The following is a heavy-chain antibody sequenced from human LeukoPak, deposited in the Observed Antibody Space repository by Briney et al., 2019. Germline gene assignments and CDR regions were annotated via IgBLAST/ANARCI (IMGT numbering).Heavy chain of an antibody. CDR1: GFTFSGSA. CDR2: IRSKAD. D-gene: IGHD6-19*01. V-gene: IGHV3-73*01. Sequence: PGGSLRLSCAASGFTFSGSAIHWVRQASGKGLEWVGRIRSKADYAASVKGRFTISRDDSKNTAYLQMNSLKTEDTAVYYCTSLPYSSGWYPSYWGQGTLVTVSS. J-gene: IGHJ4*02. CDR3: TSLPYSSGWYPSY.